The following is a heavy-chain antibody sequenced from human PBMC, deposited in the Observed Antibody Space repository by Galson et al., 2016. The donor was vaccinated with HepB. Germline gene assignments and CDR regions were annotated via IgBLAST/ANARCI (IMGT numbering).Heavy chain of an antibody. Sequence: GSISSGGFSWSWIRQPPGKGLEYIGYISYTGSTYYNPSLKSRVTISVDKSKNQFALKMSSVTAADTALYYCARLRGVLATIYYFDYWGQGTLVTVSS. D-gene: IGHD5-24*01. V-gene: IGHV4-30-2*01. CDR1: GSISSGGFS. CDR2: ISYTGST. CDR3: ARLRGVLATIYYFDY. J-gene: IGHJ4*02.